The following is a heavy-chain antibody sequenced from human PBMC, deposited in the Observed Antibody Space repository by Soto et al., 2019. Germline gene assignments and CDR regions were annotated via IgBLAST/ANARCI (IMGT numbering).Heavy chain of an antibody. CDR1: GGTFSSYA. J-gene: IGHJ6*02. D-gene: IGHD6-19*01. Sequence: SVKVSCKGSGGTFSSYAISWVRQAPGQGLEWMGGIIPIFGTANYAQKFQGRVTITADESTSTAYMELSSLRSEDTAVYYCASSSGWYGQGMDVRGQGTTVTVSS. CDR2: IIPIFGTA. V-gene: IGHV1-69*01. CDR3: ASSSGWYGQGMDV.